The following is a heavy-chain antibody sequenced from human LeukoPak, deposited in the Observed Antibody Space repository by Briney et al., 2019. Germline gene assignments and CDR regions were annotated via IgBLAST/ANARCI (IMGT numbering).Heavy chain of an antibody. CDR2: VSGSGGTT. J-gene: IGHJ4*02. Sequence: GGTLRLSCAVSGFTFSSYGMSWVRQAPGKGLEWVSGVSGSGGTTYYADSVKGRFTISRDNSKNTLYLQMNSLRAEDTAVYYCAKSGPYYYDSRVDYWGQGTLVTVSS. V-gene: IGHV3-23*01. CDR3: AKSGPYYYDSRVDY. D-gene: IGHD3-22*01. CDR1: GFTFSSYG.